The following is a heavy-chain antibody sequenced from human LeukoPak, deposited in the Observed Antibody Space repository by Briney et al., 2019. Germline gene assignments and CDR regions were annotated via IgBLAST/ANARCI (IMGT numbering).Heavy chain of an antibody. J-gene: IGHJ4*02. CDR2: IRNDGSDK. CDR1: GFIFSTYG. V-gene: IGHV3-30*02. CDR3: TKDRAYGQFLWGNDY. D-gene: IGHD2-21*01. Sequence: GGSLRLSCAASGFIFSTYGMHWVRQAPGKGLGWVAFIRNDGSDKYYGVSVKGRFTISRDNSKNTMYLQMNSLRPEDTALYYCTKDRAYGQFLWGNDYWGQGILVTVSS.